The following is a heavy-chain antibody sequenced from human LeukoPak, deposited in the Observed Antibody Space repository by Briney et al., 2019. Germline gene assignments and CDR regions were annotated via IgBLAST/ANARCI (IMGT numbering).Heavy chain of an antibody. CDR3: ARGGAVNGFDI. CDR2: IYHSGST. Sequence: KASGTLSLTCGVSGGTFSNFFWNWIRQTPGKGLEWIGQIYHSGSTGYNPSLKSRVTISVDTSKTHFSLNLTSVTAADTAVYYCARGGAVNGFDIWGQGQGSPSLQ. CDR1: GGTFSNFF. J-gene: IGHJ3*02. V-gene: IGHV4-34*01. D-gene: IGHD6-19*01.